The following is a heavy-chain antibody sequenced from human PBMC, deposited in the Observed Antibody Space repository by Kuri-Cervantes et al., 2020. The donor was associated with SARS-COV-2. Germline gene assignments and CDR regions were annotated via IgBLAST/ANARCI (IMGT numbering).Heavy chain of an antibody. CDR2: ISSSSSYI. CDR3: ARKVGATYLAGDWYFDL. CDR1: GFTFSSYS. D-gene: IGHD1-26*01. V-gene: IGHV3-21*01. Sequence: GESLKISCAASGFTFSSYSMNWVRQAPGKGLEWVSSISSSSSYIYYADSVKGRFTISRDNAKHSLYLQMNSLRAEDTAVYYCARKVGATYLAGDWYFDLWGRGTLVTVSS. J-gene: IGHJ2*01.